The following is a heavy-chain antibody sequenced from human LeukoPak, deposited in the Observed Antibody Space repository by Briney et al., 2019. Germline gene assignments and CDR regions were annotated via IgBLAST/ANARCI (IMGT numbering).Heavy chain of an antibody. CDR1: GYTFTSYG. CDR2: INPSGGST. CDR3: ARVAAYSSGWQEANWFDP. J-gene: IGHJ5*02. V-gene: IGHV1-46*01. D-gene: IGHD6-19*01. Sequence: GASVKVSCKASGYTFTSYGISWVRQAPGQGLEWMGIINPSGGSTSYAQKFQGRVTMTRDTSTSTVYMELSSLRSEDTAVYYCARVAAYSSGWQEANWFDPWGQGTLVTVSS.